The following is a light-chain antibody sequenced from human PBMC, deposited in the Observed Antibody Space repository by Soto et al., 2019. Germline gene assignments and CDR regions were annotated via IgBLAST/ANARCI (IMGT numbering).Light chain of an antibody. Sequence: ETVLTQSPATLSLSPGERATLSCRASQSVSSYLAWYQQKPGQAPRLLISDASNRATGIPARFSGSGSGTDFTLTISSLEPEDFAVYYCQQRSNWPLTSGGGTKVEIK. CDR3: QQRSNWPLT. CDR2: DAS. J-gene: IGKJ4*01. CDR1: QSVSSY. V-gene: IGKV3-11*01.